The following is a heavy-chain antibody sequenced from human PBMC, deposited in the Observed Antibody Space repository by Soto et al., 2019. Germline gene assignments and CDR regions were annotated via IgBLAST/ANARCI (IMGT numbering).Heavy chain of an antibody. CDR3: ASSRNVAECNDYGGNYQGFDI. D-gene: IGHD4-17*01. V-gene: IGHV1-69*01. Sequence: QVQLEPSGAEVKKAGSSVTVSCQAFGGSVNSHAISWVRQAPGQGLEWMGGIIPMFGTPTYAQKFQAGVTSSAEESTSTVYLDLSSLRSEDTAVYYWASSRNVAECNDYGGNYQGFDIWGQGTMVTVSS. CDR1: GGSVNSHA. CDR2: IIPMFGTP. J-gene: IGHJ3*02.